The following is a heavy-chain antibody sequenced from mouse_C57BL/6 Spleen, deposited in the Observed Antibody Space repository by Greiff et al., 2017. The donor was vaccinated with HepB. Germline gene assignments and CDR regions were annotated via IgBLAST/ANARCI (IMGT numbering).Heavy chain of an antibody. CDR2: ISYSGST. J-gene: IGHJ4*01. CDR3: ATGGGNYERHYAMDY. Sequence: EVKLLESGPGMVKPSQSLSLTCTVTGYSINSGYDWHWIRHCEGNKLEWMGDISYSGSTNYNPSLKSRISITHDTSKNHVFLKLNSVTTEDTATYYCATGGGNYERHYAMDYWGHRTSVTVSS. D-gene: IGHD2-1*01. CDR1: GYSINSGYD. V-gene: IGHV3-1*01.